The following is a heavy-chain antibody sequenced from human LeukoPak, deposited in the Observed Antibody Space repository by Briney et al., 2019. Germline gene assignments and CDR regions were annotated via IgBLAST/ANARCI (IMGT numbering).Heavy chain of an antibody. V-gene: IGHV3-74*01. CDR2: INSDGSST. D-gene: IGHD5-18*01. CDR3: ARTGYNYGTPLNY. Sequence: QLWGSLRLSCAASGFTLSSYWMHWVRQAPGKGLVWVSRINSDGSSTTYADSVKGRFTISRDNAKNTLSLQMNSLRAEDTAVYYCARTGYNYGTPLNYWGQGTLVTVSS. J-gene: IGHJ4*02. CDR1: GFTLSSYW.